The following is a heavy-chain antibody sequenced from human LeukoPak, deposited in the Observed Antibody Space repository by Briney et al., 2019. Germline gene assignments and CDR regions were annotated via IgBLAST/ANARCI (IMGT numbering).Heavy chain of an antibody. D-gene: IGHD1-26*01. CDR2: IKQDGSEK. V-gene: IGHV3-7*01. Sequence: LRLSCAVSGFTXSRYWMTWVRQAPGEGLEWVANIKQDGSEKYYVDSVKGRFTISRDNAKSSLYLQMDSLRAEDTAVYYCARNEWADYWGQGTLVTVSS. CDR1: GFTXSRYW. J-gene: IGHJ4*02. CDR3: ARNEWADY.